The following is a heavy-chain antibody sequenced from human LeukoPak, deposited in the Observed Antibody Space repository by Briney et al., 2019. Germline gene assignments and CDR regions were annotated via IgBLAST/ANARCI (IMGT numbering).Heavy chain of an antibody. CDR3: VHSLMVRGPFDY. V-gene: IGHV2-5*02. J-gene: IGHJ4*02. CDR1: GFSLSTSGVG. Sequence: SGPTLVNPTQTLTLTCTFSGFSLSTSGVGVGWIRQPPGKTLVWLALIYWDDDKRYSPPLKSRLTITKDTSKNQVVLTMTNMDPVDTGTYYCVHSLMVRGPFDYWGQGTLVTVSS. CDR2: IYWDDDK. D-gene: IGHD3-10*01.